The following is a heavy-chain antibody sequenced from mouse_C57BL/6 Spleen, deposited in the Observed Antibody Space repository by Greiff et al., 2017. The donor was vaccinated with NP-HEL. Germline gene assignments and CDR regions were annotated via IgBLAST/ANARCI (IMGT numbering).Heavy chain of an antibody. CDR1: GFTFSSYG. V-gene: IGHV5-6*01. D-gene: IGHD1-1*01. J-gene: IGHJ3*01. Sequence: EVQGVESGGDLVKPGGSLKLSCAASGFTFSSYGMSWVRQTPDKRLEWVATISSGGSYTYYPDSVKGRFTISRDNAKNTLYLQMSSLKSEDTAMYYCAREGYYGDWFAYWGQGTLVTVSA. CDR2: ISSGGSYT. CDR3: AREGYYGDWFAY.